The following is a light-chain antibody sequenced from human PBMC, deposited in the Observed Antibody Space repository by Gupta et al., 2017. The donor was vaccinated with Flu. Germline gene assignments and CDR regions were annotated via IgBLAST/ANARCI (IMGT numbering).Light chain of an antibody. CDR2: DSN. CDR3: TTWDGSLNGWV. V-gene: IGLV1-44*01. J-gene: IGLJ3*02. CDR1: SSNIGNNV. Sequence: RVTISCSGCSSNIGNNVVNWYQQVPGTAPKVVIYDSNQRPSGVPDRFSGSKSGTSASLAISGLQSEDEADYYCTTWDGSLNGWVFGGGTKLTVL.